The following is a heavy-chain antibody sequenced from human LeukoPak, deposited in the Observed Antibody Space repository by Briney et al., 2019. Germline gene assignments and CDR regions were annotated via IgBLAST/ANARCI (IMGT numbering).Heavy chain of an antibody. CDR2: IGAYNGNT. CDR3: ARGSPYYYDSSGLLYYFDY. Sequence: GASVKVSCKASGYTFTSYGISWVRQAPGQGLEWMGWIGAYNGNTNYAQKLQGRVTMTTDTSTSTAYMELRSLRSDDTAVYYCARGSPYYYDSSGLLYYFDYWGQGTLVTVSS. J-gene: IGHJ4*02. V-gene: IGHV1-18*01. CDR1: GYTFTSYG. D-gene: IGHD3-22*01.